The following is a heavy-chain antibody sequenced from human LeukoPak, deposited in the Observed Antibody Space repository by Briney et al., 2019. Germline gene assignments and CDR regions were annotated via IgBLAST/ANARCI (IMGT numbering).Heavy chain of an antibody. D-gene: IGHD6-6*01. CDR1: GGSISSSSYY. Sequence: SQTLSLTCTVSGGSISSSSYYWSWIRQPAGKGLEWIGRIYTSGSTNYNPSLKSRVTISVDTSKNQFSLKLSSVTAADTAVYYCARDFEYSSSSTWGQGTLVTVSS. CDR2: IYTSGST. V-gene: IGHV4-61*02. J-gene: IGHJ5*02. CDR3: ARDFEYSSSST.